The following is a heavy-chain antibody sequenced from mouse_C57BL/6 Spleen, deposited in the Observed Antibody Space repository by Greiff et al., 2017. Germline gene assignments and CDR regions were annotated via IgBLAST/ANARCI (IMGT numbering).Heavy chain of an antibody. V-gene: IGHV1-50*01. CDR1: GYTFTSYW. Sequence: QVQLQQSGAELVKPGASVKLSCKASGYTFTSYWMQWVKQRPGQGLEWIGEIDPSDSYTNYNQKFKGKATLTVDTSSSTAYMQLSSLTSEDAAVYYCARRAVLRSYYFDYWGQGTTLTVSS. CDR2: IDPSDSYT. D-gene: IGHD1-1*01. J-gene: IGHJ2*01. CDR3: ARRAVLRSYYFDY.